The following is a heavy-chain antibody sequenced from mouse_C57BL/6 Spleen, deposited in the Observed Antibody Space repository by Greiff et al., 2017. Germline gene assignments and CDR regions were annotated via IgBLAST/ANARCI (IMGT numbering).Heavy chain of an antibody. D-gene: IGHD1-2*01. V-gene: IGHV1-69*01. CDR2: IDPSDSYT. CDR1: GYTFTSYW. J-gene: IGHJ4*01. CDR3: ARNHFYYAMDY. Sequence: VQLQQPGAELVMPGASVKLSCKASGYTFTSYWMHWVKQRPGQGLEWIGEIDPSDSYTNYNQKFKGKSTLTVDKSSSTAYMQLSSLTSEDSAVYYCARNHFYYAMDYWGQGTSVTVSS.